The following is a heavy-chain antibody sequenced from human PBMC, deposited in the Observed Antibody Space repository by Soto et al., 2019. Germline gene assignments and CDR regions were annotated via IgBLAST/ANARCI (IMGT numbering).Heavy chain of an antibody. CDR1: GGSLASVWYY. CDR2: VYYSGTN. J-gene: IGHJ5*02. CDR3: ARDVIAPHNYFDP. V-gene: IGHV4-61*01. Sequence: VTLCLTCTLSGGSLASVWYYWSWIRQPPGKGLEWIGYVYYSGTNNYNPFIKSRVTLLLDKSHNQFSLKMNSVKAADTPVYYCARDVIAPHNYFDPWGQGSLVTV. D-gene: IGHD4-4*01.